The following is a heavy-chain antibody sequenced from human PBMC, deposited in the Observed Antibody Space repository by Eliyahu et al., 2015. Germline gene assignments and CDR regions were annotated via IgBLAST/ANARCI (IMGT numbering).Heavy chain of an antibody. CDR2: ISAYNGNT. D-gene: IGHD6-19*01. V-gene: IGHV1-18*01. CDR1: GXXFTSYG. J-gene: IGHJ4*02. CDR3: ARDHSSGLPYYFDY. Sequence: QVQLVQSGAEVKKPGASXKVXCKASGXXFTSYGXSXVRQAPGQGLEWMGWISAYNGNTNYAQKLQGRATMTTDTSTSTAYMELRSLRSDDTAVYYCARDHSSGLPYYFDYWGQGTLVTVSS.